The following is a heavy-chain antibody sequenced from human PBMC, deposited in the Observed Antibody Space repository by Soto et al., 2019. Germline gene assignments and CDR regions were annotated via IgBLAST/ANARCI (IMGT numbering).Heavy chain of an antibody. D-gene: IGHD3-16*02. J-gene: IGHJ4*02. CDR3: AGGRYDYIWGSYRYFPFDY. V-gene: IGHV1-8*01. CDR1: GYTFTSYD. CDR2: MNPNSGNT. Sequence: QVQLVQSGAEVKKPGASVKVSCKASGYTFTSYDINWVRQATGQGLEWMGWMNPNSGNTGYAQKFQGRVTMTRNTPISTAYMELSSLRSEDTAVYYCAGGRYDYIWGSYRYFPFDYWGQGTLVTVSS.